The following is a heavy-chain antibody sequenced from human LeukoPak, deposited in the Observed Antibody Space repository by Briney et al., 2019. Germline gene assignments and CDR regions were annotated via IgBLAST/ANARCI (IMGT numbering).Heavy chain of an antibody. J-gene: IGHJ3*02. Sequence: PGGSLRLSCAASGFTFSSYSIHWVRQAPGRGLEYVSAISSHGSNTYYANSVKGRFTISRDNSKNTLYLQMGSLRAEDMAVYYCARVGDRDAFDIWGQGTMVTVSS. V-gene: IGHV3-64*01. CDR2: ISSHGSNT. CDR1: GFTFSSYS. CDR3: ARVGDRDAFDI.